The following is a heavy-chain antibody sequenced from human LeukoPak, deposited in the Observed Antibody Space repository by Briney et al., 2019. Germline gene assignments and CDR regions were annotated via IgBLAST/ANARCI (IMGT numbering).Heavy chain of an antibody. CDR3: ARSPSRGESFDY. V-gene: IGHV4-59*01. CDR2: ICYSGSA. Sequence: SETLSLTCTVSGGSISSYYWSWIRQPPGKGLEWIGYICYSGSANYNPSLKSRVTISVDTSKNQFSLKLSSVTAADTAVYYCARSPSRGESFDYWGQGTLVTVSS. D-gene: IGHD3-16*01. CDR1: GGSISSYY. J-gene: IGHJ4*02.